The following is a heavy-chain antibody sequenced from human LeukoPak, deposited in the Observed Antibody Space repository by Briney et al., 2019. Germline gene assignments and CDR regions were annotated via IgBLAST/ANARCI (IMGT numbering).Heavy chain of an antibody. Sequence: GGSLRLSCAASGFTFSSYAMSWVRQAPGKGLEWVSGISGSGDNTYYADSVKGRFTISRDNSKNTLYLQMNSPRAEDTATYYCALKGGHYYHFDAWGQGTLVTVSS. J-gene: IGHJ4*02. CDR2: ISGSGDNT. CDR1: GFTFSSYA. CDR3: ALKGGHYYHFDA. D-gene: IGHD3-22*01. V-gene: IGHV3-23*01.